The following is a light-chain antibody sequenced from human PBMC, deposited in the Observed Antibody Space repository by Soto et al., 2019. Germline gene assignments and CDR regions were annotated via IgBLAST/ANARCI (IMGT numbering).Light chain of an antibody. V-gene: IGKV3-15*01. J-gene: IGKJ5*01. CDR1: QSVSSN. Sequence: EIVMTQSPATLSVSPGERATLSCRASQSVSSNLAWYQQKPGQAPMLLIDGASTRATGIPARFSGSGSGTEFTLTISSLQYEDFAVYYCQQYHNWPPLTFGQGTRLEI. CDR3: QQYHNWPPLT. CDR2: GAS.